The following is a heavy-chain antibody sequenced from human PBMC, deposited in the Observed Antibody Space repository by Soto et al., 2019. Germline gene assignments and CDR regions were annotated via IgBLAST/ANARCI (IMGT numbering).Heavy chain of an antibody. V-gene: IGHV4-59*02. CDR3: AREMPHYGDFAWYLDL. D-gene: IGHD4-17*01. Sequence: QVQLQESGPGLVRPSETLSLTCTVSGGSVTSYYWSWIRQSPGKGLAWIGHVFYSGSKRYNPSLKSRVTMSVDMSKNQFSLRLSSVIAADTAVYYCAREMPHYGDFAWYLDLWGRGTLVTVSS. CDR2: VFYSGSK. J-gene: IGHJ2*01. CDR1: GGSVTSYY.